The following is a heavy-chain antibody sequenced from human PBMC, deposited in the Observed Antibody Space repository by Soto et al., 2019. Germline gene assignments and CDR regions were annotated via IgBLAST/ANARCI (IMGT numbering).Heavy chain of an antibody. CDR2: IGSSGGGT. D-gene: IGHD4-4*01. J-gene: IGHJ6*02. CDR1: GFTLSSYD. V-gene: IGHV3-23*01. CDR3: VRHAKLTSVTANVGYYYGLDI. Sequence: GGSLRLSCGASGFTLSSYDMSWVRLAPGKGLEWVSVIGSSGGGTYYADSVKGRFTISRDNSKLYLQMSRLRAEDTALYMCVRHAKLTSVTANVGYYYGLDIWGQGTTVTVSS.